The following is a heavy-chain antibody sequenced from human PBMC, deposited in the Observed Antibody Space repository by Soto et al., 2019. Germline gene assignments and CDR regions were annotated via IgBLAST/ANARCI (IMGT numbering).Heavy chain of an antibody. CDR2: ISYDGSNK. V-gene: IGHV3-30*03. D-gene: IGHD6-19*01. J-gene: IGHJ6*02. Sequence: GGSLRLSCAASGFTFSSCGMHWVRQAPGKGLEWMAVISYDGSNKYYADSVKGRFTISRDNSKNTLYLQMNSLRAEDTAVYYCAGTYPGAGIEYYGMDVWGQGTTVTVSS. CDR3: AGTYPGAGIEYYGMDV. CDR1: GFTFSSCG.